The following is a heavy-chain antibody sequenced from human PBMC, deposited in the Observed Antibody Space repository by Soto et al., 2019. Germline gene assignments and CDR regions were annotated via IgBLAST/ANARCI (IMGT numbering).Heavy chain of an antibody. CDR2: IWYDGSNK. V-gene: IGHV3-33*01. CDR3: ARPLGNLDSPDYGMDV. D-gene: IGHD1-7*01. J-gene: IGHJ6*02. CDR1: GFTFSSYG. Sequence: QVQLVESGGGVVQPGRSLRLSCAASGFTFSSYGMHWVRQAPGKGLEWVAVIWYDGSNKYYADSVKGRFTISRDNSKNTLYLQRNSLRAEDTAVYYCARPLGNLDSPDYGMDVWGQGTTVTVSS.